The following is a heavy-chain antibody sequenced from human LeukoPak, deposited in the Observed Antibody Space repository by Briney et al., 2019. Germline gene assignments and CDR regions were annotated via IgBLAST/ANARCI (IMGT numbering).Heavy chain of an antibody. Sequence: ASVTVSCKASGYTFTSHAMHWVRQAPGQRLEWMGWINAGNGNTKYSQKFQGRVTITRDTSASTAYMELSSLRSEDTAVYYCARLTYYYDSSGQNWFDPWGQGTLVTVSS. J-gene: IGHJ5*02. V-gene: IGHV1-3*01. CDR2: INAGNGNT. D-gene: IGHD3-22*01. CDR1: GYTFTSHA. CDR3: ARLTYYYDSSGQNWFDP.